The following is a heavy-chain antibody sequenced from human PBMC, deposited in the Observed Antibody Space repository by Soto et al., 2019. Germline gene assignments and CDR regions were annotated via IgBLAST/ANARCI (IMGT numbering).Heavy chain of an antibody. CDR1: GASISGGTYY. J-gene: IGHJ5*02. CDR2: IYYTGST. CDR3: ARGAGFSYASTWFDI. D-gene: IGHD5-18*01. Sequence: SETLSLTCTVSGASISGGTYYWTWIRQAPGKGLEWVGHIYYTGSTNYNPALNDRVTISVDTSKNHFSLQLTSVAAADTAVYYCARGAGFSYASTWFDIWGQGTLVTVS. V-gene: IGHV4-61*03.